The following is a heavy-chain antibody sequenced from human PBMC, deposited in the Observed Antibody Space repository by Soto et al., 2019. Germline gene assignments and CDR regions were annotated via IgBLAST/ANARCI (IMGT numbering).Heavy chain of an antibody. CDR2: VHYTGGT. CDR1: GGSVTSHY. V-gene: IGHV4-59*02. J-gene: IGHJ5*02. D-gene: IGHD3-10*01. CDR3: ARESARSGRNNWFDP. Sequence: SETLSLTCTVFGGSVTSHYWSWVRQPPGKGLEWIGFVHYTGGTKYSPSLESRVTMSVDTSRNQLSLRLNSATAADTAVYYCARESARSGRNNWFDPWGPGTLVTV.